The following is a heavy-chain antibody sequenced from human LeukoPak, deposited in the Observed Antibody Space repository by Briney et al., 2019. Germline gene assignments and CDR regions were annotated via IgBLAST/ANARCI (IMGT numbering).Heavy chain of an antibody. CDR3: ARDRGLCDISSYYS. Sequence: GGSLRLSCAASGLTFSSYATSWVRHAPGGGLEWGSAINGSSSNAYHADCRKGLFTITRDNSTNTVYLQMNSLRADDTAVYYYARDRGLCDISSYYSWGKGTTVTVSS. CDR2: INGSSSNA. V-gene: IGHV3-23*01. D-gene: IGHD3-22*01. J-gene: IGHJ6*04. CDR1: GLTFSSYA.